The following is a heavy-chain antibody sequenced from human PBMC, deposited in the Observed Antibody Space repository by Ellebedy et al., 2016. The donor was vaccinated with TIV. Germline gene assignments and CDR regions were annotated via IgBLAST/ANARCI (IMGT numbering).Heavy chain of an antibody. Sequence: SETLSLXXTVSGGSISSYYWSWIRQPPGKGLEWIGYIYYSGSTNYNPSLKSRVTISVDTSKNQFSLKLSSVTAADTAVYYCARSGDIAVAGTDWYFDLWGRGTLVTVSS. J-gene: IGHJ2*01. CDR3: ARSGDIAVAGTDWYFDL. V-gene: IGHV4-59*01. CDR1: GGSISSYY. D-gene: IGHD6-19*01. CDR2: IYYSGST.